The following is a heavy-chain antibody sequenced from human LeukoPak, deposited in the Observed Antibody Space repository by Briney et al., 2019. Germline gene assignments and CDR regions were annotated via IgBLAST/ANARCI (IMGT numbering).Heavy chain of an antibody. D-gene: IGHD3-16*01. CDR2: IYTSGST. CDR3: ASSSLRGSDAFDI. Sequence: SQTLSLTCTVSGGSISSGSYYWSWIRQPAGKGLEWIGRIYTSGSTHYNPSLKSRVTISVDTSKNQFSLQLNSVTPEDTAVYYCASSSLRGSDAFDIWGQGTMVTVSS. V-gene: IGHV4-61*02. J-gene: IGHJ3*02. CDR1: GGSISSGSYY.